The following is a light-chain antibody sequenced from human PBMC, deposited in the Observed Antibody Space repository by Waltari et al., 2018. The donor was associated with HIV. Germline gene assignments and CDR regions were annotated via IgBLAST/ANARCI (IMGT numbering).Light chain of an antibody. Sequence: GGGSNIGSRTVHWYQQLPSRAPKLIIDHDHRRPSGVSDRFTASKSGTSASLFISKLQAADEATYYCAAWDDSLSGFVFGGGT. J-gene: IGLJ3*02. CDR3: AAWDDSLSGFV. CDR1: GSNIGSRT. CDR2: HDH. V-gene: IGLV1-44*01.